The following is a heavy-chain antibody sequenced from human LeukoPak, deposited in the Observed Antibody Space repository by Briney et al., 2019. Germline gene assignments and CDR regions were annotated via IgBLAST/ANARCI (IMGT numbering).Heavy chain of an antibody. D-gene: IGHD2-2*02. CDR1: GGSISSGGYY. CDR2: IYHSGST. Sequence: SETLSLTCTVSGGSISSGGYYWSWIRQPPGKGLEWIGYIYHSGSTYYNPSLKSRVTISVDRSKNQFSLKLSSVTAADTAVYYCASGCGTSCYTVGSANYYYYYYMDVWGKGTTVTVSS. J-gene: IGHJ6*03. V-gene: IGHV4-30-2*01. CDR3: ASGCGTSCYTVGSANYYYYYYMDV.